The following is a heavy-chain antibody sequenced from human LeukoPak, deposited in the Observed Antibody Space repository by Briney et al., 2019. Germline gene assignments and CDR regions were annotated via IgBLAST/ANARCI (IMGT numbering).Heavy chain of an antibody. D-gene: IGHD1-1*01. CDR2: IISSSSYM. CDR3: ARGAWNGHHFDH. J-gene: IGHJ4*02. V-gene: IGHV3-21*01. CDR1: GFTFSTYT. Sequence: GGSLRLSCAASGFTFSTYTMNWVRQAPGKGLEWVSSIISSSSYMYYGDSLKGRFTISRDNAKNSLYLQMNSLKAEDTAVYYCARGAWNGHHFDHWGQGILVTVSS.